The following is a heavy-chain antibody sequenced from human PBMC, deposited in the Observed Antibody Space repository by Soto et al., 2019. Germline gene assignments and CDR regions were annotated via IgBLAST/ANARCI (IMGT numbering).Heavy chain of an antibody. Sequence: PSETLSLTCAVYGGSFSCYYWSWIRQPPGKGLEWIGEINHSGSTNYNPSLKSRVTISVDTSKNQFSLELSSVTAADTAVYYCARGRGLGYCSSTSCYRVGGWFDPWGQGTLVTVSS. CDR2: INHSGST. D-gene: IGHD2-2*02. V-gene: IGHV4-34*01. CDR1: GGSFSCYY. CDR3: ARGRGLGYCSSTSCYRVGGWFDP. J-gene: IGHJ5*02.